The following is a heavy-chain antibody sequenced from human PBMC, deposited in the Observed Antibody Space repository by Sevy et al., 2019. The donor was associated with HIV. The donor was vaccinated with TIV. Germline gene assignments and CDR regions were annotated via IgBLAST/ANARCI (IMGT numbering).Heavy chain of an antibody. Sequence: GGSLRLSCKASGFSFTDFWMQWVRQVPGKGPEWVANKNQDGSEMYYVDSVKGGFTSSRDNAESALYLQMHGLRAEDAATYFCARRYFDLLGQGTVVTVSS. CDR2: KNQDGSEM. CDR1: GFSFTDFW. J-gene: IGHJ4*02. CDR3: ARRYFDL. V-gene: IGHV3-7*01.